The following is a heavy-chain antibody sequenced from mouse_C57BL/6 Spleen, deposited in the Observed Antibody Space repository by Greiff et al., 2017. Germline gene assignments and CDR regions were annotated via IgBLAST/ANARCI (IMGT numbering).Heavy chain of an antibody. D-gene: IGHD1-1*01. CDR1: GYTFTSYW. CDR3: ATYGSSPHWYFDV. J-gene: IGHJ1*03. CDR2: IDPSDSYY. Sequence: QVQLQQPGAELVLPGASVKLSCKASGYTFTSYWMHWVKQRPGQGLEWIGEIDPSDSYYNYNQKFKGKSTLTVDKSSSTAYMQLSRLTSEDSAVYYGATYGSSPHWYFDVWGTGTTVTVSS. V-gene: IGHV1-69*01.